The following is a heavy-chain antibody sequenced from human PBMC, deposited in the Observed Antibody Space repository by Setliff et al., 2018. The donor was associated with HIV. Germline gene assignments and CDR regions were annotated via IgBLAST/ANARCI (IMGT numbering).Heavy chain of an antibody. Sequence: ASVKVSCKASGYTFSSYYMHWVRQAPGQGLEWMGIINPSGGSTAYPQKFQGRVTMTRDTSTSTAYMELNSLRSEDTAVYYCARGSDSGSYSYYYGMDVWGEGTTVTVSS. CDR2: INPSGGST. D-gene: IGHD3-10*01. CDR3: ARGSDSGSYSYYYGMDV. V-gene: IGHV1-46*01. J-gene: IGHJ6*04. CDR1: GYTFSSYY.